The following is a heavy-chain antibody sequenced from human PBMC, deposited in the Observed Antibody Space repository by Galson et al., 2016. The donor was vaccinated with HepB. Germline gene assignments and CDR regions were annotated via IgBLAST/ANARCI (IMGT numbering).Heavy chain of an antibody. CDR3: ARAIAAAGNFDY. D-gene: IGHD6-13*01. J-gene: IGHJ4*02. CDR1: GFTFSESA. CDR2: IRKKANNYAT. Sequence: SLRLSCAASGFTFSESAMHWVRQPSGKGLEWVGRIRKKANNYATSYGASVKGRFTISRDDSKNMLYLQMNSLRAEDTAVYYCARAIAAAGNFDYWGQGTLVTVSS. V-gene: IGHV3-73*01.